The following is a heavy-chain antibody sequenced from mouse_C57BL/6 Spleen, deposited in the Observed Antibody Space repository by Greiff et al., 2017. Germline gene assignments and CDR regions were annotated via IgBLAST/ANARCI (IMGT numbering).Heavy chain of an antibody. CDR1: GYAFSSYW. CDR3: AGNWDDYAMDY. V-gene: IGHV1-80*01. D-gene: IGHD4-1*01. J-gene: IGHJ4*01. Sequence: VQLPQSGAELVKPGASVKISCKASGYAFSSYWMSWVKQRPGKGLEWIGQIYPGDGDTTYNGKFKGKATLTADKSSSTAYMQLSSLTSEDSAVYFCAGNWDDYAMDYWGQGTSGTVSS. CDR2: IYPGDGDT.